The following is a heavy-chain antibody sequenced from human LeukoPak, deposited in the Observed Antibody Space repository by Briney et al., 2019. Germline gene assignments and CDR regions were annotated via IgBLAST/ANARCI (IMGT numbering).Heavy chain of an antibody. D-gene: IGHD3-22*01. V-gene: IGHV1-2*02. CDR1: GYTFTGYY. J-gene: IGHJ4*02. CDR3: ERGRRYYYDSSGSFDY. CDR2: INANSGGT. Sequence: ASVKVSCKASGYTFTGYYMHWVRQAPGQGLEWRGCINANSGGTNYAQKCQGRVTMTRDTSISTAYMEMSRLRSDDTAVYYCERGRRYYYDSSGSFDYWGQGTLVTVSS.